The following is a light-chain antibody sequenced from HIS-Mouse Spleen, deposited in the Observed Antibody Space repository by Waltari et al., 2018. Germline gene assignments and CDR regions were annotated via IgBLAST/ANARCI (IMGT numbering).Light chain of an antibody. V-gene: IGLV2-14*01. CDR1: SRDVGGYNV. CDR3: SSYTSSSTWV. Sequence: QSALTQPASVSGSPGQSITISCTGTSRDVGGYNVVSWYQQHPGKAPQLMIYEVSNRPSGVSNRFSGSKSGNTASLTISGLQAEDEADYYCSSYTSSSTWVFGGGTKLTVL. CDR2: EVS. J-gene: IGLJ3*02.